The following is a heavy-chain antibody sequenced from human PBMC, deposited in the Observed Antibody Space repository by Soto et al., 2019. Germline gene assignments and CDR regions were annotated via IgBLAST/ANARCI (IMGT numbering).Heavy chain of an antibody. Sequence: VQLVQSEAEVKKPEASVKVSCKTSGYTFSSFLITWVRQAPGQGLEWVGRIRVQNGDTRYAQRIQGRVSMTTDTSTSTAYMELRGLTSDDTAVYYCARDWGGQLGIDLWGQGTLVTVSS. V-gene: IGHV1-18*01. CDR1: GYTFSSFL. CDR3: ARDWGGQLGIDL. D-gene: IGHD1-1*01. J-gene: IGHJ5*02. CDR2: IRVQNGDT.